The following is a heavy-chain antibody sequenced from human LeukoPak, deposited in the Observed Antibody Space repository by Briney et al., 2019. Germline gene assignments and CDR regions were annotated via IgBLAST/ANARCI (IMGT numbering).Heavy chain of an antibody. CDR1: GFIVSSSA. Sequence: PGGSLRLSCGGSGFIVSSSALNWVRQAPGKGLEWVSSISSLSTSTLYRDSVKGRFIISRGNANNSLYLQMNSLRVEDTAVYYCARGGGSYTDWGQGTLVTVSS. CDR2: ISSLSTST. CDR3: ARGGGSYTD. V-gene: IGHV3-21*01. J-gene: IGHJ4*02. D-gene: IGHD1-26*01.